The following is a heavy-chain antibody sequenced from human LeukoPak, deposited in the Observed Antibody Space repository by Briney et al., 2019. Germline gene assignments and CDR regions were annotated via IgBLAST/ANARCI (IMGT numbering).Heavy chain of an antibody. J-gene: IGHJ4*02. CDR1: EFTLASWS. CDR2: ISSSGHSI. D-gene: IGHD2-21*02. Sequence: GGSLRLSCAASEFTLASWSTRCVRQAPGKGPEWISYISSSGHSIYYADSVKGRFTISRDSAKNSLYLQMNSLRADDTAVYYCSRDHRRLLVNFDLWGQGTLVAVS. V-gene: IGHV3-48*01. CDR3: SRDHRRLLVNFDL.